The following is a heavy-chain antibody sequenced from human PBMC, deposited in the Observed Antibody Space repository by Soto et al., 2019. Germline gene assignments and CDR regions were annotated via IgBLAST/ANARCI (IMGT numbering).Heavy chain of an antibody. CDR3: TRFLPPSYYDFWSGYFSHYYYYMDV. Sequence: GGSLRLSCTASGFTFGDYAMSWFRQAPGKGLEWVGFIRSKAYGGTTEYAASVKGRFTISRDDSKSIAYLQMNSLKTEDTAVYYCTRFLPPSYYDFWSGYFSHYYYYMDVWGKGTTVTVSS. CDR2: IRSKAYGGTT. V-gene: IGHV3-49*03. D-gene: IGHD3-3*01. J-gene: IGHJ6*03. CDR1: GFTFGDYA.